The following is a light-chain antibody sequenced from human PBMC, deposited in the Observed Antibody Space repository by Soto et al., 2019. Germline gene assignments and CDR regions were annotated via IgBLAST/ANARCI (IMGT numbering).Light chain of an antibody. CDR3: GKWDSGLSGFV. Sequence: QSVLTQPPSVSAAPGQKVTISCSGSNSNIGNSYVYWYQQFPGAAPKLLMYENAKRASGIPDRFSGSKSGAAATLAITGIQTWDEADYYCGKWDSGLSGFVFGTGTKLTVL. J-gene: IGLJ1*01. CDR2: ENA. V-gene: IGLV1-51*02. CDR1: NSNIGNSY.